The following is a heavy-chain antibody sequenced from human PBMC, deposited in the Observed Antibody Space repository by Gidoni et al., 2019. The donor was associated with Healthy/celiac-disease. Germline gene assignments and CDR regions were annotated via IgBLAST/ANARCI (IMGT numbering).Heavy chain of an antibody. J-gene: IGHJ6*02. CDR2: IIPIFGTA. D-gene: IGHD6-19*01. CDR3: ARASTGIAVAGYYYYYGMDV. V-gene: IGHV1-69*01. Sequence: QVQLVQSGAEVKKPGSSVKVSCKASGGTFSSYAISWVRQAPGQGLEWMGGIIPIFGTANYAQKFQGRVTITADESTSTAYMELSSLRSEDTAVYYCARASTGIAVAGYYYYYGMDVWGQGTTVTVSS. CDR1: GGTFSSYA.